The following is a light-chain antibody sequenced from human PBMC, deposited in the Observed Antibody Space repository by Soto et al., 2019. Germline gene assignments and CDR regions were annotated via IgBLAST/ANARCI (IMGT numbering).Light chain of an antibody. CDR3: QQYGSSAWT. V-gene: IGKV3-20*01. CDR1: QSVSGSY. Sequence: EIVLTQSPGTLSLSPGERATLSYSASQSVSGSYLAWYQQKPGQAPRLLIYGSSSRATGIPDRFSGSGSAIDFTLTISRLEPEDFAVYYCQQYGSSAWTFGQGTKVEIK. CDR2: GSS. J-gene: IGKJ1*01.